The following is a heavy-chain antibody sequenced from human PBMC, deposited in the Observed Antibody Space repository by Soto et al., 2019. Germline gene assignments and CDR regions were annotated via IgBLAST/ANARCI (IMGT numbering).Heavy chain of an antibody. CDR1: GFTFDDYT. CDR2: ISWDGGST. J-gene: IGHJ4*02. V-gene: IGHV3-43*01. CDR3: ATAGKTHCDLLTGYYEEGFDY. D-gene: IGHD3-9*01. Sequence: EVQLVESGGVVVQPGGSLRLSCAASGFTFDDYTMHWVRQARGKGLEWVSLISWDGGSTYDADSVQGRFTISRDNSKKSLYLQMNSLKSEDSALYYYATAGKTHCDLLTGYYEEGFDYWGQGNLVTVSS.